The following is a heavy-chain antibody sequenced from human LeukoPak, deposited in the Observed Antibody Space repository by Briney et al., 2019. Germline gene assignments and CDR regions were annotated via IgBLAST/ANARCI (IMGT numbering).Heavy chain of an antibody. J-gene: IGHJ6*02. CDR2: INWNGGST. V-gene: IGHV3-20*04. CDR1: GFTFDDYG. CDR3: ARGQGYCSGGSCYDYYYYGMDV. D-gene: IGHD2-15*01. Sequence: GGSLRLSCAASGFTFDDYGMSWVRQAPGKGLEWVSGINWNGGSTGYADPVMGRFTISRDNAKNSLYLQMNSLRAEDTALYYCARGQGYCSGGSCYDYYYYGMDVWGQGTTVTVSS.